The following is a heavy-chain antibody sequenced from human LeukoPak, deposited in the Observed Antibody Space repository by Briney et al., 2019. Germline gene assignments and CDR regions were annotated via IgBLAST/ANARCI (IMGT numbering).Heavy chain of an antibody. Sequence: SETLSLTCTVSGGSVSDYYWSWIRQSPGKGLEWIGYIYYTEASYNPSLKSRVTISADTSKNQFSLKLYSVTAADTAVYYCATRKLGNDYWGQGTLVTVSS. CDR2: IYYTEA. V-gene: IGHV4-59*02. CDR1: GGSVSDYY. D-gene: IGHD7-27*01. J-gene: IGHJ4*02. CDR3: ATRKLGNDY.